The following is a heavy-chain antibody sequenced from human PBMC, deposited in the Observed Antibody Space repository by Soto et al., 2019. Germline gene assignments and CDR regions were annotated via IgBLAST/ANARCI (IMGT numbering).Heavy chain of an antibody. Sequence: EVQLVESGGGLVQPGGSLRLSCAASGLTFSTYAMHWVRQAPGKGLEYVSAISSNGDSTYYSNSVKGRFTISRDNSKNPLYLQMGSLRPEDMAVYYCGTRGYYYYYMDVWGKGTTVTVS. J-gene: IGHJ6*03. CDR2: ISSNGDST. V-gene: IGHV3-64*01. CDR1: GLTFSTYA. CDR3: GTRGYYYYYMDV. D-gene: IGHD3-10*01.